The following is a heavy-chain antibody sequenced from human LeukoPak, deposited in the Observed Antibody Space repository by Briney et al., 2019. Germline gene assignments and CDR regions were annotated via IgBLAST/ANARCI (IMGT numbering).Heavy chain of an antibody. J-gene: IGHJ2*01. V-gene: IGHV4-59*01. Sequence: AETQALTCTVSGGSISGYYWGWIRQPPGKGLEWIGYIHYSGSTNYNPSLKSGFTISVDTSRNQFSLKLSFVTAADTAVYYCARRRLAARTWYFDLWGRGTLVSVSS. CDR3: ARRRLAARTWYFDL. CDR2: IHYSGST. D-gene: IGHD6-6*01. CDR1: GGSISGYY.